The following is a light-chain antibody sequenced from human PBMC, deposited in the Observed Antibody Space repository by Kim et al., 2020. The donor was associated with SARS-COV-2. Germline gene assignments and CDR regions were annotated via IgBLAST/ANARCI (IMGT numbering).Light chain of an antibody. CDR2: GKN. CDR3: NSRDSSGNRV. Sequence: SSELTQDPAVSVALGQTVRITCQGDSLRIYYASWYQQKPGQAPVLVIYGKNNRPSGIPDRFSGSSSGNTASLTITGAQAEDEADYYCNSRDSSGNRVFGGGTKLTVL. CDR1: SLRIYY. V-gene: IGLV3-19*01. J-gene: IGLJ3*02.